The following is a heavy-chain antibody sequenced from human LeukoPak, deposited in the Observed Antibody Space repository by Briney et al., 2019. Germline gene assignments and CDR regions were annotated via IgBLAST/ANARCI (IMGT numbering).Heavy chain of an antibody. Sequence: SVKVSCKASGGTFISHAISWVRQAPGQGLEWMGGIIPIFGTANYAQKFQGRVTITTDESTSTAYMELSSLRSEDTAVYYCARDTRGRYFDYWGQGTLVTVSS. D-gene: IGHD3-16*01. CDR1: GGTFISHA. J-gene: IGHJ4*02. CDR2: IIPIFGTA. CDR3: ARDTRGRYFDY. V-gene: IGHV1-69*05.